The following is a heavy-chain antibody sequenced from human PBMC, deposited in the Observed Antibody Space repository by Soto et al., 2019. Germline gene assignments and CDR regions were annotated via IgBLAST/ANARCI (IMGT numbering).Heavy chain of an antibody. CDR1: GFTFSSYG. CDR3: AKDQGYYVSDY. J-gene: IGHJ4*02. Sequence: GGSLRLSCAASGFTFSSYGMHWLRQAPGKGLEWVAVISYDGSNKYYADSVKGRFTISRDNSKNTLYLQMNSLRAEDTAVYYWAKDQGYYVSDYWGQGTLVTVSS. V-gene: IGHV3-30*18. D-gene: IGHD1-26*01. CDR2: ISYDGSNK.